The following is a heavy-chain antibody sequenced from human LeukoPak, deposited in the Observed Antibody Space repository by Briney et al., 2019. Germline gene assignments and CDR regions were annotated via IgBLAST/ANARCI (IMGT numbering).Heavy chain of an antibody. V-gene: IGHV3-69-1*01. CDR2: ISGSCTI. CDR3: ARDTFYGDYAPHFDY. J-gene: IGHJ4*02. Sequence: GGSLRLSCAASGFTFSDYYMTWVRQAPGKGLEWVSSISGSCTIYYADSVKGRFTISRDNSKNTLYLQMNSLRAEDTAVYYCARDTFYGDYAPHFDYWGQGTLVTVSS. CDR1: GFTFSDYY. D-gene: IGHD4-17*01.